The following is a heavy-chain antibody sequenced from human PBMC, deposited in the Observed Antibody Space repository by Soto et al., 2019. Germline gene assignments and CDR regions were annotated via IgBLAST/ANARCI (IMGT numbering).Heavy chain of an antibody. CDR3: ARHRYDFWSGYTDYYYMDV. V-gene: IGHV4-39*01. Sequence: QLQLQESGPGLVKPSETLSLTCTVSGGSISSSSYYWGWIRQPPGNGLEWIGSIYYSGSTYYNPSLTSRVTISVDTSKNQFSLKLSSVTAAYTAVYYGARHRYDFWSGYTDYYYMDVWGKGTTVTFSS. CDR2: IYYSGST. D-gene: IGHD3-3*01. J-gene: IGHJ6*03. CDR1: GGSISSSSYY.